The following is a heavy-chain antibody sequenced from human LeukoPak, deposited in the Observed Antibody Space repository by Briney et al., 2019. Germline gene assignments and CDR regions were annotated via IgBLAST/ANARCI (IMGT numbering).Heavy chain of an antibody. J-gene: IGHJ4*02. V-gene: IGHV4-34*01. Sequence: PSETLSLTCAVYGGSFSGYYWSWIRQPPGKGLEWIGEINHSGSTNYNPSLKGRVTISVDTSKNQFSLKLSSVTAADTVVYYCARLSYYYGSGSGGSWGQGTLVTVSS. CDR1: GGSFSGYY. D-gene: IGHD3-10*01. CDR2: INHSGST. CDR3: ARLSYYYGSGSGGS.